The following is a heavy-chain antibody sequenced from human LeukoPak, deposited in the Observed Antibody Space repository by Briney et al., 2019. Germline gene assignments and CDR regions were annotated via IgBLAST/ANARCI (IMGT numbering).Heavy chain of an antibody. J-gene: IGHJ4*02. CDR1: GYTFTWYY. V-gene: IGHV1-46*01. Sequence: AASVKVSCKASGYTFTWYYMHWVRQAPGQGPEWMGVINPSGGSTGYAQKFQGRVTMTRDTSTTTFYMELSSLTSEDTAIYFCARVNIRAMAVPLDYWGQGTLVTVSS. CDR2: INPSGGST. D-gene: IGHD6-19*01. CDR3: ARVNIRAMAVPLDY.